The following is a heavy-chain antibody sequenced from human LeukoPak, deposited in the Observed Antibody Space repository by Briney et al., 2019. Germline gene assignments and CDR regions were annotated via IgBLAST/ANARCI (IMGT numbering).Heavy chain of an antibody. J-gene: IGHJ3*01. CDR3: AKVRDTREWYKDAFDV. Sequence: GGSLRLSCAASGFTFSSYAMSWVRQAPGKGLEWVSAITGTGGHTYYVASVKGRFTVSRDNSRNTLDLQMSSLRGEDSAIYYCAKVRDTREWYKDAFDVWGQGTRVTVSS. CDR2: ITGTGGHT. V-gene: IGHV3-23*01. D-gene: IGHD3-3*01. CDR1: GFTFSSYA.